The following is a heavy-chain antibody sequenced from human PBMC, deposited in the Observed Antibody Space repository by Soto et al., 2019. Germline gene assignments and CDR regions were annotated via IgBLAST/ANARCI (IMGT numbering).Heavy chain of an antibody. CDR3: TTAPYYYDSSGYYYYAFDF. J-gene: IGHJ3*01. CDR1: GFTFSNAW. CDR2: IKSKTDGGTT. V-gene: IGHV3-15*07. Sequence: GGSLRLSCAASGFTFSNAWMNWVRQAPGKGLEWVGRIKSKTDGGTTDYAAPVKGRFTISRDDSKNTLYLQMNSLKTEDTAVYYCTTAPYYYDSSGYYYYAFDFWGQGTRVTVSS. D-gene: IGHD3-22*01.